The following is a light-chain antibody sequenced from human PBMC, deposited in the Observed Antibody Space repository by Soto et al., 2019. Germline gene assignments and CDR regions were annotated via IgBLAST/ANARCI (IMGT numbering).Light chain of an antibody. Sequence: SYELTQPPSVSVSPGQTASITCSGDKLGDKYACWYQQKPGQSTVLVIYQDSKRPSGIPERFSGSNYRNTATLTISGTQAMDEADYYSQAWDSSSVVFGGGTKLTVL. CDR2: QDS. CDR1: KLGDKY. V-gene: IGLV3-1*01. CDR3: QAWDSSSVV. J-gene: IGLJ2*01.